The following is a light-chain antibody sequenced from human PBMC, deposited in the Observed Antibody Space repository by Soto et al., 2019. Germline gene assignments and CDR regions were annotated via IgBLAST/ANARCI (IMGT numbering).Light chain of an antibody. CDR3: QQYGSSAWT. Sequence: ETVLTQSPGTLSLSPGERATLSCRASQTIRSNYLAWYRQTPGKDPRLLRSSESYSASGTADRSSGSGAGTDFTLISSRLEPEDCALYYCQQYGSSAWTVGQGTKVEIK. CDR2: SES. J-gene: IGKJ1*01. CDR1: QTIRSNY. V-gene: IGKV3-20*01.